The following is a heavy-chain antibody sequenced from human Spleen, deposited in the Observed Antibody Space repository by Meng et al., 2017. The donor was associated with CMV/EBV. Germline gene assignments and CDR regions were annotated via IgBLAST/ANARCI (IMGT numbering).Heavy chain of an antibody. CDR1: GYSFTSYW. V-gene: IGHV5-51*01. D-gene: IGHD6-13*01. CDR2: IYSGDSDT. Sequence: KVSCKGSGYSFTSYWIGWVRQMPGKGLEWMGIIYSGDSDTRYSPSFQGQVTISADKSISTAYLQWSSLKASDTAMYYCARQSHIAAAGDYWGQGTLVTVSS. CDR3: ARQSHIAAAGDY. J-gene: IGHJ4*02.